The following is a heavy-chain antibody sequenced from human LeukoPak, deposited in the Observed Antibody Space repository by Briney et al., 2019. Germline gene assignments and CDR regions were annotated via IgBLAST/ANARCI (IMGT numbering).Heavy chain of an antibody. Sequence: PGGSLRLSCAASGFTFSSYAMHWVRQAPGKGLEWVAVISYDGSNKYYADSVKGRFTISRDNSKNTLYLQMNSLRPEDTAVYYCARHFGGFDFWGQGTMVTVSS. V-gene: IGHV3-30*04. J-gene: IGHJ3*01. CDR3: ARHFGGFDF. CDR2: ISYDGSNK. CDR1: GFTFSSYA. D-gene: IGHD4-23*01.